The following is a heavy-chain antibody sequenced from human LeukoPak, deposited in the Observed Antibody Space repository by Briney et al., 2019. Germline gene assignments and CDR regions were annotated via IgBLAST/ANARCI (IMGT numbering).Heavy chain of an antibody. D-gene: IGHD5-12*01. CDR3: ASRGYSGYDN. J-gene: IGHJ4*02. CDR2: ISRSGNVI. Sequence: PGGSLRLSCAASGFTFSDYYMSWIRQAPGKGLEWVSYISRSGNVIYYADSVKGRFTISRDNAKNSLYLQMNSLRAEDTAVYYCASRGYSGYDNWGQGTLVTVSP. CDR1: GFTFSDYY. V-gene: IGHV3-11*01.